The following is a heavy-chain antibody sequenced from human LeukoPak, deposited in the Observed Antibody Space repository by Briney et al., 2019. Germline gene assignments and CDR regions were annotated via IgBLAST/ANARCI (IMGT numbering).Heavy chain of an antibody. CDR1: GGSISSYY. D-gene: IGHD6-19*01. Sequence: SETLSLTCTVSGGSISSYYWSWIRQPPGKGLEWIGYIYYSGSTNYNPSLKSRVTISVDTSKNQFSLKLSSVTAADTAVYYCARGSRSIAVAGDFDYRGQGTLVTVSS. CDR3: ARGSRSIAVAGDFDY. V-gene: IGHV4-59*01. CDR2: IYYSGST. J-gene: IGHJ4*02.